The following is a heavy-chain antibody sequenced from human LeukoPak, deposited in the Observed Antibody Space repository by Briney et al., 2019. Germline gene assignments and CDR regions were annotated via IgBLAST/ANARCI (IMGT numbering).Heavy chain of an antibody. Sequence: GGSLRLSCAASGFSFISYGMHWVRQAPGKGLEWVGVISDDGRNKKYADSVKGRFTISRDNSKDTLYLQMNSLRDEDAAVYYCAKRPSDYGDYVTYFDYWGQGTLVTVSS. CDR2: ISDDGRNK. D-gene: IGHD4-17*01. CDR3: AKRPSDYGDYVTYFDY. V-gene: IGHV3-30*18. J-gene: IGHJ4*02. CDR1: GFSFISYG.